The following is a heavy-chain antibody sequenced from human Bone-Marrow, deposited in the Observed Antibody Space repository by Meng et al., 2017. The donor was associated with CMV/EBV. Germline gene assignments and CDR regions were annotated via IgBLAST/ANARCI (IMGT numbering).Heavy chain of an antibody. CDR1: GGSISSSSYY. D-gene: IGHD1-14*01. CDR2: IYYSGST. Sequence: SETLSLTCTVSGGSISSSSYYWGWIRQPPGKGLEWIGSIYYSGSTYYNPSLKSRVTISVDTSKNQFSLKLSSVTAADTAVYYCARDSNQPPFDYWCQGTLVTVSS. CDR3: ARDSNQPPFDY. J-gene: IGHJ4*02. V-gene: IGHV4-39*07.